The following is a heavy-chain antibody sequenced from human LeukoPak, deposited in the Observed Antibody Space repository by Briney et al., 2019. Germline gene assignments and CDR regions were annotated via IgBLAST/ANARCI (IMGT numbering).Heavy chain of an antibody. Sequence: SETLSLICSVSVGFISSYYWSWIRQPAGKGLEWIGRIYTSGSTNYNPSLKSRVTMSVDTSKNQFSLKLSSVTAADTAVYYCAGDLRYYYFDYWGQGTLVTVSS. V-gene: IGHV4-4*07. CDR1: VGFISSYY. CDR2: IYTSGST. J-gene: IGHJ4*02. CDR3: AGDLRYYYFDY. D-gene: IGHD3-9*01.